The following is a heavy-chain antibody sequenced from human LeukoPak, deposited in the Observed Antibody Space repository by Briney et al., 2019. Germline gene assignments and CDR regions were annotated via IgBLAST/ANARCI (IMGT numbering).Heavy chain of an antibody. D-gene: IGHD1-7*01. CDR1: GGSFSGYY. CDR3: ARVRYNWNYGNWFDP. J-gene: IGHJ5*02. V-gene: IGHV4-34*01. Sequence: KPSETLSLTCAVYGGSFSGYYWSWIRQPPGKGLEWIGEINHSGSTNYNPSLKSRVTISVDTSKNQFSLKLSSVTAADTAVYYCARVRYNWNYGNWFDPWGQGTLVTVSS. CDR2: INHSGST.